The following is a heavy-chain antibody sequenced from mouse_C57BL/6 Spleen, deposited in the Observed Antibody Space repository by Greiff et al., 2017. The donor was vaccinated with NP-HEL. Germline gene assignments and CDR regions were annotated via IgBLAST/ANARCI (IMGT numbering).Heavy chain of an antibody. CDR2: INPGSGGT. Sequence: VQLQQSGAELVRPGTSVKVSCKASGYAFTNYLIEWVKQRPGQGLEWIGVINPGSGGTNYNEKFKGKATLTADKSSSTAYMQLSSLTSEDAAVYFCAREWLLRPYAMDYWGQGTSVTVSS. CDR1: GYAFTNYL. D-gene: IGHD2-3*01. J-gene: IGHJ4*01. V-gene: IGHV1-54*01. CDR3: AREWLLRPYAMDY.